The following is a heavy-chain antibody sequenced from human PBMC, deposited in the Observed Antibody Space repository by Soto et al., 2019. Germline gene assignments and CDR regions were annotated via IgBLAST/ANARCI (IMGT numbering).Heavy chain of an antibody. V-gene: IGHV3-21*01. Sequence: PGGSGGLSCAASGFTFRAYSMNWVRQAPGKGLEWVSSISGTSRYISYADSVKGRFTISRDNAKNALYLQMDSLRAEDAAVYYCARDTSDLWEPDQYFQLWGQGTLVPVSS. CDR3: ARDTSDLWEPDQYFQL. J-gene: IGHJ1*01. CDR1: GFTFRAYS. CDR2: ISGTSRYI. D-gene: IGHD1-26*01.